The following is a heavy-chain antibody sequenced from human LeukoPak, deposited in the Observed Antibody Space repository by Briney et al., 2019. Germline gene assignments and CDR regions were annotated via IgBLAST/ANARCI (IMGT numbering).Heavy chain of an antibody. Sequence: SETLSLTCTVSGGSISSYYWSWIRQPPGKGLEWIGYIYYSGSTNYNPSLKSRVTISVDTSKNQFSLKLSSVAAADTAVYYCAREGYTGPAGSDFHYWGQGTLVTVSS. CDR3: AREGYTGPAGSDFHY. V-gene: IGHV4-59*01. CDR1: GGSISSYY. CDR2: IYYSGST. D-gene: IGHD2-2*02. J-gene: IGHJ4*02.